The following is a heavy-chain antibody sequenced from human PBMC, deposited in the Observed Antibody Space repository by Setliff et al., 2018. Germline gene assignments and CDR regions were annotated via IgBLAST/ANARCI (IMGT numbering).Heavy chain of an antibody. Sequence: PGGSLRLSCGASGFTYNNCWVTWIRQAPGKGLEWVSYISRGGNYANYADSVKGRFTISRGNAENSLYLQMNGLRAEDTAVYYCARVKPFAMDVWGQGTMVTVSS. CDR1: GFTYNNCW. V-gene: IGHV3-11*06. CDR3: ARVKPFAMDV. J-gene: IGHJ6*02. CDR2: ISRGGNYA.